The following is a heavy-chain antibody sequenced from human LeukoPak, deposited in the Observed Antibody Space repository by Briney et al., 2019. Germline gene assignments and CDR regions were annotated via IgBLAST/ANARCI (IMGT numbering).Heavy chain of an antibody. CDR1: GFTFSSYW. Sequence: HTGGSLRLSCAASGFTFSSYWMSWVRQAPGKGLDWVANIKQDGSEKYYVDSVKGRLTISRDNAKNSLYLQMNSLRAEATAVYYCARDPQDSSSWYFDYWGQGTLVTVSS. CDR2: IKQDGSEK. J-gene: IGHJ4*02. V-gene: IGHV3-7*01. D-gene: IGHD6-13*01. CDR3: ARDPQDSSSWYFDY.